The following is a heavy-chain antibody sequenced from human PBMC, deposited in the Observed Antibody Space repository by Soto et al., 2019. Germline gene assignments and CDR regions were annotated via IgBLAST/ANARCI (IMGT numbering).Heavy chain of an antibody. D-gene: IGHD3-22*01. V-gene: IGHV4-39*01. CDR1: GGSISSSSYY. CDR3: ARLARPRTYDSSGYYYGPDY. CDR2: IYYSGST. J-gene: IGHJ4*02. Sequence: SETLSLTCTVSGGSISSSSYYWGWIRQPPGKGLEWIGSIYYSGSTYYNPSLKSRVTISVDTSKNQFSLKLSSVTAADTAVYYCARLARPRTYDSSGYYYGPDYWGQGTLVTVSS.